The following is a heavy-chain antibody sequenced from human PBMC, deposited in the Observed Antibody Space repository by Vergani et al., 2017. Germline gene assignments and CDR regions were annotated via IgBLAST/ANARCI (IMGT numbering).Heavy chain of an antibody. D-gene: IGHD6-13*01. CDR3: ASRSKQQLVPWADAFDI. J-gene: IGHJ3*02. CDR1: GGTFSSYT. CDR2: IIPILGIA. Sequence: QVQLVQSGAEVKKPGSSVKVSCKASGGTFSSYTISWVRQAPGQGLEWMGRIIPILGIANYAQKFQGRVTITADKSTSTAYMELSSLRSEDTAVYYCASRSKQQLVPWADAFDIWGQGTMVTVSS. V-gene: IGHV1-69*02.